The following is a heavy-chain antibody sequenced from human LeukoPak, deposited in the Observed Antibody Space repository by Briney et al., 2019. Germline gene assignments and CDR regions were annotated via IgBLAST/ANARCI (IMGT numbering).Heavy chain of an antibody. CDR2: INPSGGST. Sequence: ASVKVSCKASGDTFSSYYMLCVRQAPGQGREWMGIINPSGGSTTYAQKFQGRVTMTRDTSTSTVYMELSSLRSEDTAVYYCARGGVLRFLEHLDYWGQGTLVTVSS. CDR3: ARGGVLRFLEHLDY. D-gene: IGHD3-3*01. J-gene: IGHJ4*02. V-gene: IGHV1-46*01. CDR1: GDTFSSYY.